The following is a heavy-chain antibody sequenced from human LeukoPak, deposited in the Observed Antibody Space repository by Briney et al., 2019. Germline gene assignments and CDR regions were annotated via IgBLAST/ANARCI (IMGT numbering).Heavy chain of an antibody. Sequence: SETLSLTCTVSGRSISSYYWSWIRQPAGKGLEWIGRIYSSGTTNYNPSLKSRVTMPIDTSKNQFSLKLSSVTAADTAVFYCARGGGNTYYKWFDSWGQGTLVTVSS. J-gene: IGHJ5*01. CDR1: GRSISSYY. CDR2: IYSSGTT. D-gene: IGHD3-10*01. V-gene: IGHV4-4*07. CDR3: ARGGGNTYYKWFDS.